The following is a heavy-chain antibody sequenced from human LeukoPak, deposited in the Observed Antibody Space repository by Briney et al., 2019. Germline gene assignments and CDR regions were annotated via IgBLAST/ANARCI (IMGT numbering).Heavy chain of an antibody. D-gene: IGHD6-13*01. CDR1: GFIFSSYG. J-gene: IGHJ4*02. CDR2: IYSGGST. CDR3: AREGEAAAGFFDY. Sequence: GGSLRLSCAVSGFIFSSYGMNWVRQAPGKGLEWVSVIYSGGSTYYADSVKGRFTISRDNSKNTLYLQMNSLRAEDTAVYYCAREGEAAAGFFDYWGQGTLVTVSS. V-gene: IGHV3-66*01.